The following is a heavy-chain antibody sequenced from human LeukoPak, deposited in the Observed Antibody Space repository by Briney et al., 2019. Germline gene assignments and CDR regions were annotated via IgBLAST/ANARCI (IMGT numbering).Heavy chain of an antibody. J-gene: IGHJ4*02. CDR3: ARDRYYYGSGSYFFDY. D-gene: IGHD3-10*01. CDR1: GYTFTGYY. Sequence: ASVKVSCKASGYTFTGYYIHWVRQAPGQGLEWMGWINPNNGGTNYARGFQGRVTMTRDTSISTAYMELTGLTSDDTAVYYCARDRYYYGSGSYFFDYWGQGTLVTVSS. CDR2: INPNNGGT. V-gene: IGHV1-2*02.